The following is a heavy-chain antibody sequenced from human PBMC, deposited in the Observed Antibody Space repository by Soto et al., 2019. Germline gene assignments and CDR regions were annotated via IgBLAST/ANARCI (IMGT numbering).Heavy chain of an antibody. J-gene: IGHJ3*02. CDR2: IWYDGSNK. CDR1: GFTFSSYG. V-gene: IGHV3-33*01. CDR3: ARFRVAFDI. Sequence: QVQLVESGGGVVQPGRSLRLSCAASGFTFSSYGMHWVRQAPGKGLEWVAVIWYDGSNKYYADSVKGRFTISRDNSKNTLYLQMNSLRAEDTAVYYCARFRVAFDIWGQGTMVTVSS.